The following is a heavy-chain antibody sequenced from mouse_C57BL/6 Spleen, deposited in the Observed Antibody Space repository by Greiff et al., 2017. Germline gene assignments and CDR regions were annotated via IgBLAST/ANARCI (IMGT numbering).Heavy chain of an antibody. D-gene: IGHD1-1*01. J-gene: IGHJ1*03. CDR1: GFNIKDYY. CDR3: TYYYGSSYVDWYFDV. CDR2: IDPEDGDT. V-gene: IGHV14-1*01. Sequence: VQLQQSGAELVRPGASVKLSCTASGFNIKDYYMHWVKQRPEQGLEWIGRIDPEDGDTEYAPKFQGKATMTADTSSNTAYLQLSSLTSEDTAVYYCTYYYGSSYVDWYFDVWGTGTTVTVSS.